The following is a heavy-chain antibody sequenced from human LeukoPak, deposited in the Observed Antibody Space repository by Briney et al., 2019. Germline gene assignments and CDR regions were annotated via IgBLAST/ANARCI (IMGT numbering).Heavy chain of an antibody. CDR3: ARSPTYDGYYGY. J-gene: IGHJ4*02. Sequence: ASVKVSCKASGYTFTTHDINWVRQATGQGLEWLGWMSPNSGDTGYAQKFQGRVTITADESTSTAYMELSSLRSEDTAVYYCARSPTYDGYYGYWGQGTLVTVSS. CDR1: GYTFTTHD. D-gene: IGHD5-24*01. V-gene: IGHV1-8*01. CDR2: MSPNSGDT.